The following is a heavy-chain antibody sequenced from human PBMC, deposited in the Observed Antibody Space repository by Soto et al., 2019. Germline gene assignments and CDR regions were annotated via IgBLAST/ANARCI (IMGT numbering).Heavy chain of an antibody. CDR3: AREYSSSYDY. CDR2: IYHSGTT. Sequence: SETPSLTCTVSSGSISSDGYYWAWIRQHPGQGLEWIGYIYHSGTTYYNPSLRSRVTISVDTSKNQFSLNLTSVTAADTALYYCAREYSSSYDYWGPGILVTVSS. J-gene: IGHJ4*02. CDR1: SGSISSDGYY. D-gene: IGHD6-6*01. V-gene: IGHV4-31*03.